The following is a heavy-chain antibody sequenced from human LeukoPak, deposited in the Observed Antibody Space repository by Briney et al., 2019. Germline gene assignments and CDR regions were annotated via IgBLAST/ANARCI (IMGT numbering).Heavy chain of an antibody. CDR1: GFTFSSYA. Sequence: GSLRLSCAASGFTFSSYAMSWVRQAPGKGLEWVSAISGSGGSAYYADSVKGRLTISRDNSKNTLYLQMNSLRAEDTAVYYCAKSPYSSGWYRGLDYWGQGTLVTVSS. CDR3: AKSPYSSGWYRGLDY. D-gene: IGHD6-19*01. CDR2: ISGSGGSA. V-gene: IGHV3-23*01. J-gene: IGHJ4*02.